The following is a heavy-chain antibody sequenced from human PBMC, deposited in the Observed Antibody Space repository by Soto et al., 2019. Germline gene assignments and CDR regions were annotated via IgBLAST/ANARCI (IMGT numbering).Heavy chain of an antibody. Sequence: SETLSLTCTVSGGSISSYWSWIRQPPGKGLEWIGYIYYSGSTNYNPSLKSRVTISVDTSKNQFSLKLSSVTAADTAVYYCARQSPAIDYWGQGTLVTVSS. V-gene: IGHV4-59*08. CDR2: IYYSGST. CDR1: GGSISSY. J-gene: IGHJ4*02. CDR3: ARQSPAIDY. D-gene: IGHD6-25*01.